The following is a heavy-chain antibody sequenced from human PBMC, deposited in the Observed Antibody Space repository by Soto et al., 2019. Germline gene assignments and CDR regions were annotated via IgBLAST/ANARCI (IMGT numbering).Heavy chain of an antibody. CDR3: ARGRRMGYYGSGSDDFDY. V-gene: IGHV4-30-4*01. J-gene: IGHJ4*02. D-gene: IGHD3-10*01. Sequence: QVQLQESGPGLVKPSQTLSLTCTVSGGSISSGDYYWSWIRQPPGKGLEWIGYIYYSGSTYYNPSHKSRLTISVNTSKNRFSLKLSSVPAADTAVYYCARGRRMGYYGSGSDDFDYWGQGTLVTVSS. CDR1: GGSISSGDYY. CDR2: IYYSGST.